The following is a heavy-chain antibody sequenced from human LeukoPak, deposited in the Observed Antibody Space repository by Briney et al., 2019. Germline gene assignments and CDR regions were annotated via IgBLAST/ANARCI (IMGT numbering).Heavy chain of an antibody. CDR1: GFTFSNYW. CDR2: INQAGSEE. J-gene: IGHJ4*02. V-gene: IGHV3-7*03. Sequence: GGSLRLSCAASGFTFSNYWMSWVRQAPGKGLEWVANINQAGSEEYYVDAVEGRFTISRDNAKNSLYLQLNSLRAEDTAVYYCAIASEGRGGLDYWGQGTLVTVSS. D-gene: IGHD2-21*01. CDR3: AIASEGRGGLDY.